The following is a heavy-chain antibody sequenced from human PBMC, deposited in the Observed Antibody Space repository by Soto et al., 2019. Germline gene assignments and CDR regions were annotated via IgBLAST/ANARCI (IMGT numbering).Heavy chain of an antibody. CDR3: ARAQYYFDSSGTSYRFNCFDP. J-gene: IGHJ5*02. Sequence: PSVTLSLTCSVSGGSIRGYYWSWIRQAPGKGLEWIGFINNSGTSKYTPSLKSRVTISVDTSMSLFSLKLTSVTAADTAVYYSARAQYYFDSSGTSYRFNCFDPWGQGTLVTVSS. CDR1: GGSIRGYY. CDR2: INNSGTS. V-gene: IGHV4-59*01. D-gene: IGHD3-22*01.